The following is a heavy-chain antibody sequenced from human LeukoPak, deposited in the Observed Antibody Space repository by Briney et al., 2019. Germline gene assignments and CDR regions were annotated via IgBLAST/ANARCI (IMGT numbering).Heavy chain of an antibody. CDR3: ARRGDSYGYLFDY. D-gene: IGHD5-18*01. V-gene: IGHV5-51*01. CDR2: IYPGDSDT. J-gene: IGHJ4*02. CDR1: GYSFTSYW. Sequence: GESLKISCKGSGYSFTSYWIGWVRQVPGKGLEWMGIIYPGDSDTRYSPSFQGQVTISADKSISTAYLQWSSLKASDTAMYYCARRGDSYGYLFDYWGQGTLVTVSS.